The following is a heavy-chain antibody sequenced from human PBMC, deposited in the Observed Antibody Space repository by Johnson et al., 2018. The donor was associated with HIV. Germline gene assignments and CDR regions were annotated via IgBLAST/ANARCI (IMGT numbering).Heavy chain of an antibody. CDR3: AKGDCSGGSCYSFTDAFDI. V-gene: IGHV3-30*02. Sequence: QVQLVESGGGVVQPGGSLRLSCAASGFTFSSYGMHWVRQAPGTGLEWVAFIRYDGSNKYYADSVKGRFTISRDNSKNTLYLQMNSLRAEDTAVYYCAKGDCSGGSCYSFTDAFDIWGQGTMVTVSS. J-gene: IGHJ3*02. D-gene: IGHD2-15*01. CDR2: IRYDGSNK. CDR1: GFTFSSYG.